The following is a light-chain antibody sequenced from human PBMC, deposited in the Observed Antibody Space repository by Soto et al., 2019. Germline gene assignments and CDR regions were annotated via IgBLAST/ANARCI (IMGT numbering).Light chain of an antibody. CDR1: SSDVGAYNY. CDR3: CSYTTSKPFV. CDR2: HVT. Sequence: QSALTQPASVSGSLGQSITISCSGTSSDVGAYNYVSWYQQCPGKAPKLMIYHVTDRPSGVSNRFSGSKSGNTASLTISGLQAEDEADYYCCSYTTSKPFVFGSGTKVTV. J-gene: IGLJ1*01. V-gene: IGLV2-14*01.